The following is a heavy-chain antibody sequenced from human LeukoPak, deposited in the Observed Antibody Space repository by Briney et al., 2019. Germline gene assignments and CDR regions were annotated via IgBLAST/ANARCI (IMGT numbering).Heavy chain of an antibody. Sequence: SETLSLTCTVSGGSISSYYWSWIRQPPGKGLEWIGYIYYSGSTNYNPSLKSRVTISVDTSKNLFSLKLSSVTAADTAVYYCAGSQYTLGYCSSTSCYAGGDAFDIWGQGTMVTVSS. CDR2: IYYSGST. CDR3: AGSQYTLGYCSSTSCYAGGDAFDI. V-gene: IGHV4-59*01. D-gene: IGHD2-2*01. J-gene: IGHJ3*02. CDR1: GGSISSYY.